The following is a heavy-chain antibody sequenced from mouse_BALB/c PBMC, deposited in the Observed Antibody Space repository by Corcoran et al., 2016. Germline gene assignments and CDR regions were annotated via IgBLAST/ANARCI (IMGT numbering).Heavy chain of an antibody. CDR3: SALTEVYFDY. D-gene: IGHD2-13*01. J-gene: IGHJ2*01. V-gene: IGHV1S136*01. CDR2: INPYNDGT. Sequence: EVQLQQSGPELVKPGASVKMSCKASGYTFTSDGMHWVKQTPGQGLEWIGYINPYNDGTKYNEKFKGKATLTSDKSSSTAYMELSSLTSEDSAGYYCSALTEVYFDYWGQGTTLTVSS. CDR1: GYTFTSDG.